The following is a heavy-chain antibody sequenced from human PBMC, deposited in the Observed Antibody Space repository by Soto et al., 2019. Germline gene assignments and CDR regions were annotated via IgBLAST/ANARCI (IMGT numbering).Heavy chain of an antibody. CDR3: SRLPGYYRDVMDV. CDR2: IDPSDSYT. CDR1: GYSFTSYW. Sequence: GESLKISCKGSGYSFTSYWISWVRQMPGKGLEWMGRIDPSDSYTNYSPSFQGHVTISADKSISTAYLQWSSLKASDTAMYYFSRLPGYYRDVMDVWSQGTTVTGS. J-gene: IGHJ6*02. V-gene: IGHV5-10-1*01.